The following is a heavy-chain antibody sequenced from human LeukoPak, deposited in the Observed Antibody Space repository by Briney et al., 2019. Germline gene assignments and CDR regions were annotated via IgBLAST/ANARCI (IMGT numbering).Heavy chain of an antibody. D-gene: IGHD3-22*01. J-gene: IGHJ4*02. V-gene: IGHV4-39*07. Sequence: SETLSLTCTVSGDSICSSSYYWGWIRQPPGKGLEWIGSIYYRGSTYYNPSLKSRVTMSVDTSKNQFSLKLSSVTAADTAVYYCARDTYYYDSSGYWADYWGQGTLVTVSS. CDR3: ARDTYYYDSSGYWADY. CDR1: GDSICSSSYY. CDR2: IYYRGST.